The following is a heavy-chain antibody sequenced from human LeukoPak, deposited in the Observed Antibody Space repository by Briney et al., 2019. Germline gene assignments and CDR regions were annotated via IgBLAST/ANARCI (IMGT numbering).Heavy chain of an antibody. D-gene: IGHD1-14*01. CDR2: IFYSGTT. Sequence: PSETLSLTCTGSGGSIRDSDYYWGWIRRPPGKGLEWIGNIFYSGTTYYNPSLKSRLSLSIDTSKNQFSLKLYSVTAADTAVYFCARLRLDREAIWGQGTLVTVSS. CDR3: ARLRLDREAI. CDR1: GGSIRDSDYY. J-gene: IGHJ4*02. V-gene: IGHV4-39*01.